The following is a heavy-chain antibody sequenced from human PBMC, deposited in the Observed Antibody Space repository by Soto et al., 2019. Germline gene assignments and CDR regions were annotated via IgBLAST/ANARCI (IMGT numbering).Heavy chain of an antibody. CDR2: INAGNGNT. CDR1: GYTFTSYA. CDR3: ARSIVVVTALGY. Sequence: EASVKVSCKASGYTFTSYAMHWVRQAPGQRLEWMGWINAGNGNTKYSQKFQGRVTITRDTSAGTAYMELSSLRSEDTAVYYCARSIVVVTALGYWGQGTLVTVSS. D-gene: IGHD2-21*02. V-gene: IGHV1-3*01. J-gene: IGHJ4*02.